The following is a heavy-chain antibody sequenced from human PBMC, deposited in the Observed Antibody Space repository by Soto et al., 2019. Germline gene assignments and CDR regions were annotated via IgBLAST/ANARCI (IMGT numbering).Heavy chain of an antibody. D-gene: IGHD3-22*01. Sequence: QVQLVQSGAEVKKPGSSVKVSCKASGGTFSSYAISWVRQAPGQGLEWMGGIIPIFGTANYAQKFQGRVTITADEAASTAYVELSSLRSEDTAVYYCAGHSGWNYYYGMDVGGQGATVTVSS. CDR1: GGTFSSYA. V-gene: IGHV1-69*12. CDR3: AGHSGWNYYYGMDV. CDR2: IIPIFGTA. J-gene: IGHJ6*02.